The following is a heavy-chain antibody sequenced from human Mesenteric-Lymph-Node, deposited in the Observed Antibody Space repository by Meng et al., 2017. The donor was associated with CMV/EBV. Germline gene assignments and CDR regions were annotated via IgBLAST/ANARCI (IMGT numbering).Heavy chain of an antibody. D-gene: IGHD5-24*01. J-gene: IGHJ4*02. CDR2: ITFSSSYI. CDR1: ELTFRTYS. Sequence: GESLKISCAAPELTFRTYSMNWVRQAPGKGLEWVSSITFSSSYIYYADSVKGRFTISRDNTKNSLYLQMNSLRAEDTAIYYCARDRRDGYFDYWGQGTLVTVSS. CDR3: ARDRRDGYFDY. V-gene: IGHV3-21*01.